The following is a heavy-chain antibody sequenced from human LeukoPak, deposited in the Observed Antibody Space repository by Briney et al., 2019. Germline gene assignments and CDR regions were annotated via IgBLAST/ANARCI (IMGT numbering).Heavy chain of an antibody. D-gene: IGHD6-13*01. Sequence: LGGSLRLSCAASGFTFDDYAMHWVRQAPGKGLEWVSGISWNSGSIGYADSVKGRFTISRDNAKNSLYLQMNSLRAEDTALYYCAKDLYSSSWYDRMGFDPWGQGTLVTVSS. J-gene: IGHJ5*02. V-gene: IGHV3-9*01. CDR1: GFTFDDYA. CDR3: AKDLYSSSWYDRMGFDP. CDR2: ISWNSGSI.